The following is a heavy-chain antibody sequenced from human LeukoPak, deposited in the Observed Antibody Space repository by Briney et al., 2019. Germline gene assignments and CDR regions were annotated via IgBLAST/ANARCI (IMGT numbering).Heavy chain of an antibody. Sequence: GGSLRLSCEASGFTFSTYAMSWVRQAPGKGLEWVSAVSASGGSTYFADSVKGRFTISRDNSKNTLSLQMNSLRAEDTAVYYCARDGFIEGATMTKGGFDYWGQGTLVTVSS. CDR1: GFTFSTYA. D-gene: IGHD1-26*01. V-gene: IGHV3-23*01. CDR2: VSASGGST. J-gene: IGHJ4*02. CDR3: ARDGFIEGATMTKGGFDY.